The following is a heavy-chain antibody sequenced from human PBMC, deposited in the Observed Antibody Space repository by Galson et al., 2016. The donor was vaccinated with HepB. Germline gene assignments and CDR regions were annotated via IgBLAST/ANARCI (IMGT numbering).Heavy chain of an antibody. CDR2: ISGSGGST. J-gene: IGHJ6*02. Sequence: SLRLSCAASRFTFSSCAMSWVRQAPGKGLEWVSVISGSGGSTYYADSVKGRFTIFRDNSKNTLYLQMNSLRAEDTAVYYCAKEGTIFGVVPYGMDVWGQGTKVIVSS. V-gene: IGHV3-23*01. CDR1: RFTFSSCA. D-gene: IGHD3-3*01. CDR3: AKEGTIFGVVPYGMDV.